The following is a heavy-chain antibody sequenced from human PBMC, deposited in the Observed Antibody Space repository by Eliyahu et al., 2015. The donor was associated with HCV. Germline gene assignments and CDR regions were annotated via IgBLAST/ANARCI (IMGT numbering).Heavy chain of an antibody. V-gene: IGHV3-48*01. CDR3: ARYRSYAFDI. Sequence: EVQLVESGGGSVQPGGSLXLSCAASGFTFRGESMNWVRQXPGKGLEWISYITATSSAINYADSVRGRFTISRDNDRNSLYLQMNSLRAEDTAIYYCARYRSYAFDIWGQGTMVTVSS. J-gene: IGHJ3*02. CDR1: GFTFRGES. D-gene: IGHD1-14*01. CDR2: ITATSSAI.